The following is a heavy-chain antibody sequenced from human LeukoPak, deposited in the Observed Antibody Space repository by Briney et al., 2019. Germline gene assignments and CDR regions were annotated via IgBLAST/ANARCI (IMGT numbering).Heavy chain of an antibody. CDR2: IIPIFGTA. CDR3: ARGCDYDSGGRPTAYVY. D-gene: IGHD3-22*01. V-gene: IGHV1-69*06. Sequence: SVKVSCKASGGTFSNYAINWVRQAPGQGLEWMGGIIPIFGTANYAQKFQGRVTITADKSTSTVYMELNSLKSEDTAVYHCARGCDYDSGGRPTAYVYWGQGTLVTVSS. CDR1: GGTFSNYA. J-gene: IGHJ4*02.